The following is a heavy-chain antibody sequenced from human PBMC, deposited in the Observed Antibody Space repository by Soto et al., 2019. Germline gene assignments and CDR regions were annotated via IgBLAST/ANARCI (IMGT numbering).Heavy chain of an antibody. CDR2: IYYSGST. V-gene: IGHV4-59*01. CDR1: GGSISSYY. J-gene: IGHJ4*02. CDR3: ARTAPYGEIDY. D-gene: IGHD4-17*01. Sequence: SETLSLTCTVSGGSISSYYWSWIRQPPGKGLEWIGYIYYSGSTNYNPSLKSRVTISVDTSKNQFSLKLSSVTAADTAVYYCARTAPYGEIDYWGQGTLVTVS.